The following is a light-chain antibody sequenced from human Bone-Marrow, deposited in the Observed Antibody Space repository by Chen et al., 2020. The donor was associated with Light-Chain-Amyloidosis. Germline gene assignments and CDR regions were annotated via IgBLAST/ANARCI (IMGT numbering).Light chain of an antibody. CDR2: EVT. CDR1: SRDVGGYDI. CDR3: CAYRGGSFPYV. Sequence: SALTQPASVTGSPGQSITNSCTGTSRDVGGYDIVSWYRQHPGKAPKLLIFEVTKRPSGVSNRFSGSKSGNTASLTISGLRTEDAADYYCCAYRGGSFPYVFGPGTKVTVL. V-gene: IGLV2-23*02. J-gene: IGLJ1*01.